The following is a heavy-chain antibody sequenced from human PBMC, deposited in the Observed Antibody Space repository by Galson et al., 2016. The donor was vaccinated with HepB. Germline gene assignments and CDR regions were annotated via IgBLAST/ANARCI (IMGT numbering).Heavy chain of an antibody. V-gene: IGHV4-4*02. J-gene: IGHJ6*02. Sequence: SETLSLTCAVSGVSISGTNWWSWVRQPPGKGLEWIGEIYHSGSTNYNPSLQSRVTISVDKSKNQFSLNLNYVTAPDTALYYCVRNGYYCLDAWGQGTTVTVSS. CDR1: GVSISGTNW. CDR2: IYHSGST. CDR3: VRNGYYCLDA.